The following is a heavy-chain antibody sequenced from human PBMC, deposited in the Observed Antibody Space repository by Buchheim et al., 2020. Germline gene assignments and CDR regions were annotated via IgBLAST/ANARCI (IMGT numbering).Heavy chain of an antibody. CDR1: GFTFDDFA. D-gene: IGHD1-26*01. CDR3: AKDGGTYPYYFDF. CDR2: IRSTGYGATV. J-gene: IGHJ4*02. Sequence: EVLLVESGGGLVQPGRSLRLSCSASGFTFDDFAMAWFRQAPGKGLEWVGFIRSTGYGATVESASSVKGRFFIAREDSKRIVYLQMSSLKTEDTGVYYCAKDGGTYPYYFDFWGQGTL. V-gene: IGHV3-49*03.